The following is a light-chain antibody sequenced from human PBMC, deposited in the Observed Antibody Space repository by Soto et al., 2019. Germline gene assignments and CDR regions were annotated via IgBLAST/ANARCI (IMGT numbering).Light chain of an antibody. J-gene: IGKJ2*01. CDR3: QQYYSAPYT. CDR2: WAS. CDR1: QSVLSSSNNKNY. Sequence: DIVMTQSPDFLVVSLGERATISCRSSQSVLSSSNNKNYLTWYQHKPGQPPKLLIYWASTRESGVPDRFSGSGSGIDFTLTISSLQAEDVAVYYCQQYYSAPYTFGQGTKLEIK. V-gene: IGKV4-1*01.